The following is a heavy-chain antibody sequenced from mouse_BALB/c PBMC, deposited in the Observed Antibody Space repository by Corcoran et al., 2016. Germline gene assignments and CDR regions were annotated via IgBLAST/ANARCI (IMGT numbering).Heavy chain of an antibody. CDR2: INTYTGES. J-gene: IGHJ2*01. CDR3: ARGAFLLYDY. Sequence: QIQLVQSGPELKKPGETVKISCKASGYTFTNYGMNWVKQAPGKGLKWMGWINTYTGESTYADDFKGRFAFSLETSASTAYLQINNLKNEDMATYFCARGAFLLYDYWGQGTTLTVSS. D-gene: IGHD1-1*01. CDR1: GYTFTNYG. V-gene: IGHV9-1*02.